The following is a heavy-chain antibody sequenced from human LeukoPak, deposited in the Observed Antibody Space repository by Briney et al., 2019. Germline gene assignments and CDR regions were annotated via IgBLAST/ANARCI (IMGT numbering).Heavy chain of an antibody. Sequence: SETLSLTCAVYGGSFSGYYWSWLRQPPGKGLEWLGEINHSGSTNYNPSLKSRVTISVDTSKNQFSLKLSSVTAADTAVYYCARHRAFGVVIIIGAFDIWGQGTMGTVSS. D-gene: IGHD3-3*01. CDR2: INHSGST. CDR1: GGSFSGYY. J-gene: IGHJ3*02. CDR3: ARHRAFGVVIIIGAFDI. V-gene: IGHV4-34*01.